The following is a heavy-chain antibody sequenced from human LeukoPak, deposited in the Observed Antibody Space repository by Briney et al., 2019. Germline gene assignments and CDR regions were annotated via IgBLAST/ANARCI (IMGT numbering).Heavy chain of an antibody. CDR2: IYDSGST. CDR3: ARVGRYCSGGSCYSGGYYYYYMDV. Sequence: SETLSLTCTVSGGSINSYYWSWIRQPPGKGLEWIGYIYDSGSTNYNPSLKSRVTISVDTSKNQFSLKLSSVTAADTAVYYCARVGRYCSGGSCYSGGYYYYYMDVWGKGTTVTVSS. V-gene: IGHV4-59*12. CDR1: GGSINSYY. J-gene: IGHJ6*03. D-gene: IGHD2-15*01.